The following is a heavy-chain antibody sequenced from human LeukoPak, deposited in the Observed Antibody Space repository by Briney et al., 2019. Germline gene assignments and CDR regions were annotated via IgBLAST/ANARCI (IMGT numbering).Heavy chain of an antibody. CDR1: GGSFSGYY. V-gene: IGHV4-34*01. CDR2: INHSGST. Sequence: PSETLSLTCAVYGGSFSGYYWSWIRQPPGKGLEWIGEINHSGSTNYNPSLKSRVTISVDTSKNQFSLKLSSVTAADTAVYYCARLPAYGDYYYGMDVWGQGTTVTVSS. J-gene: IGHJ6*02. CDR3: ARLPAYGDYYYGMDV. D-gene: IGHD4-17*01.